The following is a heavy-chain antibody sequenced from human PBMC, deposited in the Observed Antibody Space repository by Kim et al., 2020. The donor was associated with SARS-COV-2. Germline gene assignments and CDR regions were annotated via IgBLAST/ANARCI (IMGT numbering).Heavy chain of an antibody. CDR3: ARNHLTSVSNAVDY. J-gene: IGHJ4*02. V-gene: IGHV3-74*01. CDR1: GFTFSTYW. D-gene: IGHD3-9*01. CDR2: INSDGSNT. Sequence: GGSLRLSCAASGFTFSTYWMHWVRQAPGKGLVWVSRINSDGSNTNYADSVKGRFTISRDNAKTTVYLQMNSLRAEDTAVYYCARNHLTSVSNAVDYWGQG.